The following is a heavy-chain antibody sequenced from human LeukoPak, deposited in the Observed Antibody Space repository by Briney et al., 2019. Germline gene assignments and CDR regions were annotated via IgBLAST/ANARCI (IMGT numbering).Heavy chain of an antibody. CDR3: ARDGSTYYDFWSGNYYYGMDV. V-gene: IGHV4-61*01. D-gene: IGHD3-3*01. CDR1: GGSIISSSYY. Sequence: SETLSLTCGVSGGSIISSSYYWGWIRQPPGKGLEWIGYIYYSGSTNYNPSLKSRVTISVDTSKNQFSLKLSSVTAADTAVYYCARDGSTYYDFWSGNYYYGMDVRGQGTTVTVSS. J-gene: IGHJ6*02. CDR2: IYYSGST.